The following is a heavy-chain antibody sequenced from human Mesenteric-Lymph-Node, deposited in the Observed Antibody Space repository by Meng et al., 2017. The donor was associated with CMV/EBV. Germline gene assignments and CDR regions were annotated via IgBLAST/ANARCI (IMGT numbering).Heavy chain of an antibody. Sequence: SGGSIRRDTSSWGWIRQPPGKGLELIGSIYNSGTTYYHPSLKSRVTISVDTSKNQFSLKLSSVTAADTAVYYCARDITDSGSYHFDYWGQGTLVTVSS. CDR3: ARDITDSGSYHFDY. D-gene: IGHD1-26*01. V-gene: IGHV4-39*07. CDR2: IYNSGTT. CDR1: GGSIRRDTSS. J-gene: IGHJ4*02.